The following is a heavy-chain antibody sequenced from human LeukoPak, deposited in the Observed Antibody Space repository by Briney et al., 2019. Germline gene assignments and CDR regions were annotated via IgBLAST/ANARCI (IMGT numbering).Heavy chain of an antibody. V-gene: IGHV4-34*01. CDR1: GGSFSGYY. CDR3: ARAATRCGGDCYSGDLDY. CDR2: INHSGST. Sequence: PSETLSLTCAVYGGSFSGYYWSWIRQPPGKGLEWIGEINHSGSTNYNPSLKSRVTISVDTSKNQFSLKLSSVTAADTAVYYCARAATRCGGDCYSGDLDYWGQGTLVTVSS. J-gene: IGHJ4*02. D-gene: IGHD2-21*02.